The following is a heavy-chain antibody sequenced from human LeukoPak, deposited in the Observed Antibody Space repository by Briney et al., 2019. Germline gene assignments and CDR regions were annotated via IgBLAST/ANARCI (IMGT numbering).Heavy chain of an antibody. D-gene: IGHD3-16*01. V-gene: IGHV4-34*01. CDR3: ARVQTLGGLYYYYSMDV. Sequence: SETLSLTCAVYVGSFSGYYWSWIRQSPGKGLEWIGEINHSVTTSYNPSLESRITISADASKNQFSLRLTSVTAADTAVYYCARVQTLGGLYYYYSMDVWAKGTTVTVSS. J-gene: IGHJ6*03. CDR1: VGSFSGYY. CDR2: INHSVTT.